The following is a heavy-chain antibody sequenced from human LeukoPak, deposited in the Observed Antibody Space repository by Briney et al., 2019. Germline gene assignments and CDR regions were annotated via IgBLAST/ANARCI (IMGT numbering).Heavy chain of an antibody. D-gene: IGHD3-10*01. V-gene: IGHV4-59*01. J-gene: IGHJ4*02. Sequence: SETLSLTCTVSGGSISSYYWSWIRQPPGKGLEWIGYIYYSGSTNYNPSLKSRVTISVDTSKSQFSLKLSSVTAADTAVYYCARSVTMVRGVPYYFDYWGQGTLVTVSS. CDR1: GGSISSYY. CDR2: IYYSGST. CDR3: ARSVTMVRGVPYYFDY.